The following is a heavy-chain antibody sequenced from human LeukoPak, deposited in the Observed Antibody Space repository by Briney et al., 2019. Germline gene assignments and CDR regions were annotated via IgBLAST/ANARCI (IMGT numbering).Heavy chain of an antibody. J-gene: IGHJ4*02. CDR1: GFTFSDYY. D-gene: IGHD3-10*01. CDR2: ISSSGSTI. Sequence: PGGALRLSCAASGFTFSDYYMSWIRQAPGKGLEWVSYISSSGSTIYYADSVKGRFTISRDNAKNSLYLQMNSLRAEDTAVYYCARYSEGSGSYYNVHFDYWGQGTLVTVSS. V-gene: IGHV3-11*01. CDR3: ARYSEGSGSYYNVHFDY.